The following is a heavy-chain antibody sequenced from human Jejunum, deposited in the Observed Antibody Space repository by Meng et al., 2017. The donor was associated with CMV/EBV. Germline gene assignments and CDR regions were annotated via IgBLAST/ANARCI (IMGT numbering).Heavy chain of an antibody. D-gene: IGHD6-13*01. V-gene: IGHV2-5*02. CDR2: IYWDDDK. CDR1: GFSLDTGGVG. Sequence: GFSLDTGGVGVGWIRQPPGKALEWLALIYWDDDKRYSPSLKSRLTITKDTSKNQVVLTMTNMDPVDTATYFCAHRRPLSAAGAFDYWGQGILVTVSS. CDR3: AHRRPLSAAGAFDY. J-gene: IGHJ4*02.